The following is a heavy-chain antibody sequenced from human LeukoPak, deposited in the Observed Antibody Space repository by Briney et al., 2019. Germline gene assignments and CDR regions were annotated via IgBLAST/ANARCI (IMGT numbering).Heavy chain of an antibody. D-gene: IGHD6-13*01. CDR3: ARVDIAAAGPIEY. CDR2: ISSSGSTI. CDR1: GFTFSDYY. J-gene: IGHJ4*02. Sequence: PGGSLRLSCAASGFTFSDYYMSWIRQAPGKGLEWVSYISSSGSTIYYADSVKGRFTISRDNAMNSLYLQMNSLRAEDTAVYYCARVDIAAAGPIEYWGQGTLVTVSS. V-gene: IGHV3-11*01.